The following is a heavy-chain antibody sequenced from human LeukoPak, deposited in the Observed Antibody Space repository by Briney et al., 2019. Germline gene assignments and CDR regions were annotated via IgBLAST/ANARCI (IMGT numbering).Heavy chain of an antibody. CDR3: AKEPIPMAGEYYFDY. Sequence: PGGSLRLSCAASAFTFSNYGMHWVRQAPGKGLEWVAVVSYAGSTTYYADSVKGRFTISRDNSKNTLYLQMNSLRAEDTAVYYRAKEPIPMAGEYYFDYWGQGTLVTVSS. V-gene: IGHV3-30*18. D-gene: IGHD6-19*01. CDR2: VSYAGSTT. J-gene: IGHJ4*02. CDR1: AFTFSNYG.